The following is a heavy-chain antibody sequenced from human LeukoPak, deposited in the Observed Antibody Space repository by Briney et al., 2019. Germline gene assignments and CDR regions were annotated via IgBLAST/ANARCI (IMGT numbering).Heavy chain of an antibody. CDR3: ARGARMVRGENPWFDP. Sequence: SETLSLTCAVSGGSISSGGYSWSWIRQPPGKGLEWIGYIYHSGSTYYNLSLKSRVTISVDRSKNQFSLKLSSVTAADTVVYYCARGARMVRGENPWFDPWGQGTLVTVSS. J-gene: IGHJ5*02. V-gene: IGHV4-30-2*01. D-gene: IGHD3-10*01. CDR1: GGSISSGGYS. CDR2: IYHSGST.